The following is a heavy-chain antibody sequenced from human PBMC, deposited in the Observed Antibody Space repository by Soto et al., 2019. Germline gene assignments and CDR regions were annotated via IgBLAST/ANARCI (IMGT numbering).Heavy chain of an antibody. CDR2: IYYSGST. CDR1: GGSISSGDYY. D-gene: IGHD4-17*01. V-gene: IGHV4-30-4*01. J-gene: IGHJ6*02. Sequence: QVQLQESGPGLVKPSQTLSLTCTVSGGSISSGDYYWSWIRQPPGKGLEWIGYIYYSGSTYYNPSLKSRVTISVDTSKNQFSLKLSSVTAADTAVYYCAREGPVSSDYNYYYYGMDVWGQGTTVTVSS. CDR3: AREGPVSSDYNYYYYGMDV.